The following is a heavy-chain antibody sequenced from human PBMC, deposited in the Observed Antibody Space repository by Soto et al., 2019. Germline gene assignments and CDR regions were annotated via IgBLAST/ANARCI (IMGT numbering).Heavy chain of an antibody. CDR3: ASDFLQGACDL. CDR2: IIPIFGTA. V-gene: IGHV1-69*06. J-gene: IGHJ3*01. Sequence: SVKVSCRTPGSTSSSYASRWVRQTPGKGLEWMGGIIPIFGTANYAQKLQGRVTITADKYTSTAYMAPRSRRYEATAVYFCASDFLQGACDLGGPGT. CDR1: GSTSSSYA.